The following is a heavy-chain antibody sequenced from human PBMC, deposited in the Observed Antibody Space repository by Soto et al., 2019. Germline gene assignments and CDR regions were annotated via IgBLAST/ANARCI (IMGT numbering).Heavy chain of an antibody. V-gene: IGHV1-69*04. CDR2: IIPILGIA. D-gene: IGHD4-17*01. J-gene: IGHJ4*02. Sequence: ASVKVSCKASGGTFSSYTISWVRQAPGQGLEWMGRIIPILGIANYAQKFQGRVTITADKSTSTAYMELSSLRSEDTAVYYCAREYGDYYFDYWGQGTLVTVSS. CDR3: AREYGDYYFDY. CDR1: GGTFSSYT.